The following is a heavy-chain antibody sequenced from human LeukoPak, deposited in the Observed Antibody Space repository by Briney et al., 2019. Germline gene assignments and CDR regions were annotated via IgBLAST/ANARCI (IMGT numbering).Heavy chain of an antibody. CDR2: ISSTSTYI. D-gene: IGHD3-10*01. CDR1: EFTFSSYS. J-gene: IGHJ4*02. CDR3: AKLAKYFYGSETYYFFEH. Sequence: PGGSLRLSCAASEFTFSSYSMNWVRQAPGKGLEWVSSISSTSTYIYYAVSVKGRFTISRDNAKNSLYLQMTSLRVEDTAVYYCAKLAKYFYGSETYYFFEHWGQGTPVTASS. V-gene: IGHV3-21*01.